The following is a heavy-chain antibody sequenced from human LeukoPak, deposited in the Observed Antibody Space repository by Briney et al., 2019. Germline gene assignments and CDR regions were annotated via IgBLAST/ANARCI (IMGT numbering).Heavy chain of an antibody. CDR1: GFTFSDYY. V-gene: IGHV3-11*01. CDR3: AGSGSYYKRSHWFDP. D-gene: IGHD3-10*01. CDR2: ISSSGSTI. J-gene: IGHJ5*02. Sequence: GGSLRLSCAASGFTFSDYYMSWIRQAPGKGREGVSYISSSGSTIYYAHSVKGRFTSSRDNAKNSLYLQMNSRRAGDTAVYYCAGSGSYYKRSHWFDPWGQGTLVTVSS.